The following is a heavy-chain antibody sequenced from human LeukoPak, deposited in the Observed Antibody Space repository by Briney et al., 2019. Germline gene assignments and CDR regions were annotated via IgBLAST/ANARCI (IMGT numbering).Heavy chain of an antibody. D-gene: IGHD3-22*01. V-gene: IGHV4-34*01. CDR2: INHSGST. Sequence: SETLSLTCTVSGGSISSYYWSWIRQPPGKGLEWIGEINHSGSTNYNPSLKSRVTISVDTSKNQFSLKLSSVTAADTAVYYCARVDWGYDSSGYYPNPHFDYWGQGTLVTVSS. CDR1: GGSISSYY. J-gene: IGHJ4*02. CDR3: ARVDWGYDSSGYYPNPHFDY.